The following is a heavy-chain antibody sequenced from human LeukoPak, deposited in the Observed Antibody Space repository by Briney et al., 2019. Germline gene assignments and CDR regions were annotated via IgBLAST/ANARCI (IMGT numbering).Heavy chain of an antibody. V-gene: IGHV3-48*01. J-gene: IGHJ4*02. CDR1: GFTFSNAW. Sequence: GGSLRLSCAASGFTFSNAWMNWVRQAPGKGLEWVSYISSSGSTIYYADSVKGRFSISRDNAKNSLYLQMNSLRAEDTAVYYCARSDTAMAGDYWGQGTLVTVSS. CDR2: ISSSGSTI. D-gene: IGHD5-18*01. CDR3: ARSDTAMAGDY.